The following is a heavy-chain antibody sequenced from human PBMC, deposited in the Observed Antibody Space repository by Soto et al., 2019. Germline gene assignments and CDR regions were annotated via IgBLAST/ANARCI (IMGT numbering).Heavy chain of an antibody. V-gene: IGHV1-69*04. D-gene: IGHD3-22*01. J-gene: IGHJ4*02. CDR1: GGTFSSYT. CDR2: IIPILGIA. Sequence: SLKVSCKASGGTFSSYTISWVRQAPGQGLEWMGRIIPILGIANYAQKFQGRVTITADKSTSTAYMELSSLRSEDTAVYYCARDSGYYDSSGYYYPSHFDYWGQGTLVTVSS. CDR3: ARDSGYYDSSGYYYPSHFDY.